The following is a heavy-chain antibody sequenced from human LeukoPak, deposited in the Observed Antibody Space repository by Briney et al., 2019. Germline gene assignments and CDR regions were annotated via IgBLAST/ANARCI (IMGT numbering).Heavy chain of an antibody. Sequence: GGSLRLSCEASGFSFSDYAMHWVRQAPGKGLEWVSAFSTYDGHTYYADSVKGRFTISSDNSKNTLYLQMDSLRAEDTAVYYCAKVPIAAAAPGYFDYWGQGTLVTVSS. D-gene: IGHD6-13*01. J-gene: IGHJ4*02. V-gene: IGHV3-23*01. CDR3: AKVPIAAAAPGYFDY. CDR1: GFSFSDYA. CDR2: FSTYDGHT.